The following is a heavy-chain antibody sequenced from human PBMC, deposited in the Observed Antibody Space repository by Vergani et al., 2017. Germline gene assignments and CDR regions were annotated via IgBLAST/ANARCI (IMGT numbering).Heavy chain of an antibody. CDR1: GGSFNTYY. J-gene: IGHJ6*02. CDR3: ARVMCRDEGSTGYRLEGMDI. Sequence: QVQLEESGPGLVKPSETLSLTFTVSGGSFNTYYWSWIPQSPGKGLEWIGYIYPTGSTNYNPSLNSRVTMSVDTSKNQFSLKLRSVTAAETAVYFCARVMCRDEGSTGYRLEGMDIWGQGTTVTISS. V-gene: IGHV4-59*13. D-gene: IGHD3-9*01. CDR2: IYPTGST.